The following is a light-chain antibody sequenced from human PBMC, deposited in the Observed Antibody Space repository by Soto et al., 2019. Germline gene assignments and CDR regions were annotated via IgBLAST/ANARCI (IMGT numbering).Light chain of an antibody. V-gene: IGLV2-23*01. CDR3: CSYARSNSWV. CDR1: SSDVGNYNL. CDR2: EGS. J-gene: IGLJ3*02. Sequence: QSALTQPASVSGSPGQSITISYTGASSDVGNYNLVSWYQQHPGKAPKLMIYEGSNRPSGVSNRFSGSKSGNTASLTISGLQAEDEADYYCCSYARSNSWVFGGGTKLTVL.